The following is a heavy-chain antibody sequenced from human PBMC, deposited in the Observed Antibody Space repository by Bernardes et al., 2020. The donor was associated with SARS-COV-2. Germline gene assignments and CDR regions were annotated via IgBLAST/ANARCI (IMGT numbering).Heavy chain of an antibody. CDR1: GYTLTELS. D-gene: IGHD6-6*01. V-gene: IGHV1-24*01. Sequence: ASVKVSCKVSGYTLTELSMHWVRQAPGKGLEWMGGFDPEDGETIYAQKFQGRVTMTEDTSTDTAYMELSSLRSEDTAVYYCVTASIAAPPHWFDPWGQGTLVTVSS. J-gene: IGHJ5*02. CDR3: VTASIAAPPHWFDP. CDR2: FDPEDGET.